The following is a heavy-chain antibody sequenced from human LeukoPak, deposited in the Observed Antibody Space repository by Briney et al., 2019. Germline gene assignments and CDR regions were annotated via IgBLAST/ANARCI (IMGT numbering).Heavy chain of an antibody. Sequence: KTSETLSLTCTVSGGSISSYYWSWIRQPPGKGLEWIGYIYYSGSTNYNPSLKSRVTISVDTSKNQFSLKLSSVTAADTAVYYCARASRGYYYYGIDVWGQGTTVTVSS. CDR2: IYYSGST. V-gene: IGHV4-59*01. CDR1: GGSISSYY. D-gene: IGHD3-10*01. CDR3: ARASRGYYYYGIDV. J-gene: IGHJ6*02.